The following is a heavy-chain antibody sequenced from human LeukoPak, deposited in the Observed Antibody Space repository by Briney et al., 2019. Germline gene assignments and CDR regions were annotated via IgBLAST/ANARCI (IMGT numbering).Heavy chain of an antibody. J-gene: IGHJ4*02. CDR1: GFTFSSYG. Sequence: GGSLRLSCAASGFTFSSYGMHWVRQAPGKGLEWVAFIRYDGSNKYYADSVKGRFTISRDNSKNTLYLQMNSLRAEDTAVYYCAKDMSSGYCSSTSCYTRSIDYWGQGTLVTVSS. CDR2: IRYDGSNK. V-gene: IGHV3-30*02. D-gene: IGHD2-2*03. CDR3: AKDMSSGYCSSTSCYTRSIDY.